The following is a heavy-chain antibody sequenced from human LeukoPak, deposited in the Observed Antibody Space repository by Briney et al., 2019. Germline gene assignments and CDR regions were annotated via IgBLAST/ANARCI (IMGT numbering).Heavy chain of an antibody. V-gene: IGHV3-30-3*01. D-gene: IGHD3-3*01. CDR2: ISYDGSNE. Sequence: PGKSLRLSCVASEFTFRSYALHWVRQAPGKGLEWVATISYDGSNEYYADSVKGRFTISRDNSKNTLYLQMNTLRPEDTAVYYCASPARRITIFGVPFGYWGQGTLVTVSS. J-gene: IGHJ4*02. CDR3: ASPARRITIFGVPFGY. CDR1: EFTFRSYA.